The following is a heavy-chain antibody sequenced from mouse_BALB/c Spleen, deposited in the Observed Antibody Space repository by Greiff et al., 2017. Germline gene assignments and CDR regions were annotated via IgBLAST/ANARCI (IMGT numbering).Heavy chain of an antibody. J-gene: IGHJ2*01. CDR2: INPSNGGT. CDR1: GYTFTSYY. V-gene: IGHV1S81*02. CDR3: TSYGNGYFDY. D-gene: IGHD2-1*01. Sequence: QVQLQQPGAELVKPGASVKLSCKASGYTFTSYYMYWVKQRPGQGLEWIGGINPSNGGTNFNEKFKSKATLTVDKSSSTAYMQLSSLTSEDSAVYYCTSYGNGYFDYWGQGTTLTVSS.